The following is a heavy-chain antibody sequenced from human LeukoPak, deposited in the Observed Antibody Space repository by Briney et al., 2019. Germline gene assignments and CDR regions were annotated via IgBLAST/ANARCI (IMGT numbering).Heavy chain of an antibody. Sequence: PGGSLRLSCAASGFTFSEYWMNWVRQAPGKGLEWVAIINQDGSEKYSVSSVRGRFTISRDNAKNSLYLQLSSLRAEDTAVYYCARGGSRTCGNCYSDASDIWGQGTMVTVSS. D-gene: IGHD2-15*01. V-gene: IGHV3-7*01. CDR3: ARGGSRTCGNCYSDASDI. J-gene: IGHJ3*02. CDR1: GFTFSEYW. CDR2: INQDGSEK.